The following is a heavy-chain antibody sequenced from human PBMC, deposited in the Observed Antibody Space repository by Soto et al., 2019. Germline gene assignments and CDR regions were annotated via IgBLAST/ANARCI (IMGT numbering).Heavy chain of an antibody. CDR1: GFTFSSYA. CDR3: AKSNRFGVIIGYYGMDV. V-gene: IGHV3-23*01. Sequence: HPGGSLRLSCAASGFTFSSYAMSWVRQAPGKGLEWVSAISGSGGSTYYADSVKGRFTISRDNSKNTLYLQMNSLRAEDTAVYYCAKSNRFGVIIGYYGMDVWGQGTTVTVSS. J-gene: IGHJ6*02. CDR2: ISGSGGST. D-gene: IGHD3-3*01.